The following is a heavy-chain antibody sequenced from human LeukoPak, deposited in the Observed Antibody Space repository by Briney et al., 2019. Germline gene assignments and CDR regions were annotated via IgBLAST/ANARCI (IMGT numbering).Heavy chain of an antibody. CDR1: GGSISSYY. Sequence: SETLSLTCTVSGGSISSYYWSWIRQPAGKGLEWIGRIYISGSTNYNPSLKSRVTMSVDTSENQFSLKLSSVTAADTAVYYCARSTPGLLPAPFDYWGQGTLVTVSS. CDR3: ARSTPGLLPAPFDY. J-gene: IGHJ4*02. D-gene: IGHD3-22*01. CDR2: IYISGST. V-gene: IGHV4-4*07.